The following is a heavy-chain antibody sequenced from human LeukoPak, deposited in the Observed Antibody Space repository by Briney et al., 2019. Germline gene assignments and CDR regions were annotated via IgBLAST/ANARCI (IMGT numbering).Heavy chain of an antibody. J-gene: IGHJ4*02. CDR3: TTAVLRYFDPGY. CDR1: GFTFSNAW. D-gene: IGHD3-9*01. CDR2: IKSKTDGGTT. V-gene: IGHV3-15*01. Sequence: MTGVSLRLSCAASGFTFSNAWMSWVRQAPGKGLEWVGRIKSKTDGGTTDYAAPVKGRFTISRDDSKNTLYLHMNSLKTEDTAVYYCTTAVLRYFDPGYWGQGTLVTVSS.